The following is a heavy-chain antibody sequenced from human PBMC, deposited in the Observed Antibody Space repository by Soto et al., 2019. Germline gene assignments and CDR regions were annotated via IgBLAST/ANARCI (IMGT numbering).Heavy chain of an antibody. Sequence: SETLSLTCTGSGGSMSSSNWWNWVRQPPGKGLEWIGYIYYSGSTYYNPSLKSRVTISVDTSKNQFSLKLSSVTAADTAVYYCARNLPYFDYWGQGTLVTVSS. J-gene: IGHJ4*02. V-gene: IGHV4-4*02. CDR1: GGSMSSSNW. CDR3: ARNLPYFDY. CDR2: IYYSGST.